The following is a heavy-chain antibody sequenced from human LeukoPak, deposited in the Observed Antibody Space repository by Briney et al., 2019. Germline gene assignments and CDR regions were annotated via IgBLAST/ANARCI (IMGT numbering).Heavy chain of an antibody. CDR3: EIYQLQGPFDI. CDR1: GFTVSSNY. V-gene: IGHV3-66*02. CDR2: IYSGGST. J-gene: IGHJ3*02. D-gene: IGHD2-2*01. Sequence: PGGSLRLSCAASGFTVSSNYMSWVRQAPGKGLEWVSVIYSGGSTYYADSVKGRFTISRDNSKNTLYLQMNSLRAEDTAVYYCEIYQLQGPFDIWGQGTMVTVSS.